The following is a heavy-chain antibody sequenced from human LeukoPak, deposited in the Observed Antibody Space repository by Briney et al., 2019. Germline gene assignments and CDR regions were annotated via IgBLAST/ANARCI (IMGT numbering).Heavy chain of an antibody. CDR1: GGSISSSHW. J-gene: IGHJ3*02. V-gene: IGHV4-4*02. Sequence: SETLSLTCAVSGGSISSSHWWSWVRQPPGKGLEWIGEIYHSGSTNYNPSLKSRITISVDMSKNQFSLKLSSVTAADTAVYYCARERSGSEIFARSFDIWGQGTMVTVSS. D-gene: IGHD3-3*01. CDR3: ARERSGSEIFARSFDI. CDR2: IYHSGST.